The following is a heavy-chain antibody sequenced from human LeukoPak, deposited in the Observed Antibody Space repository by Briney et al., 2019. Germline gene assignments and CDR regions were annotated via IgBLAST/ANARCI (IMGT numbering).Heavy chain of an antibody. J-gene: IGHJ4*02. V-gene: IGHV3-30*04. Sequence: RPGGSLRLSCAASGFTFSSYAMHWVRQAPGKGLEWVAVISYDGSNKYYADSVKGRFTISRDNSKNTLYLQMNSLRAEDTAVYYCARDKTGSSSSWTFDYWGQGTLVTVSS. D-gene: IGHD6-13*01. CDR1: GFTFSSYA. CDR3: ARDKTGSSSSWTFDY. CDR2: ISYDGSNK.